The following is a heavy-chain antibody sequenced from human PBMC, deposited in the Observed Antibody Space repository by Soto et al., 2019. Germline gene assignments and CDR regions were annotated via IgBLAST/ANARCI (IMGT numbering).Heavy chain of an antibody. J-gene: IGHJ6*02. D-gene: IGHD6-19*01. CDR1: GFTFSSYG. CDR2: ISYDGSNK. CDR3: AKVRYSSGWPYYYYYGMDV. V-gene: IGHV3-30*18. Sequence: SLRLSCAASGFTFSSYGMHWVRQAPGKGLEWVAVISYDGSNKYYADSVKGRFTISRDNSKNTLYLQMNSLRAEDTAVYYCAKVRYSSGWPYYYYYGMDVWGQGTTVTVSS.